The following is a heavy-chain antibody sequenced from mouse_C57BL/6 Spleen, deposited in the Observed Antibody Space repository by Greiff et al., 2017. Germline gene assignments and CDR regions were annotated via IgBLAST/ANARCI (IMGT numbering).Heavy chain of an antibody. Sequence: QVQLKESGAELARPGASVKLSCKASGYTFTSYGISWVKQRTGQGLEWIGEIYPRSGNTYYNEKFKGKATLTADKSSSTAYMELRRLTSEDSAVYFSARWGCGNYEAMDYWGQGTSVTVSS. CDR3: ARWGCGNYEAMDY. V-gene: IGHV1-81*01. CDR1: GYTFTSYG. D-gene: IGHD2-1*01. J-gene: IGHJ4*01. CDR2: IYPRSGNT.